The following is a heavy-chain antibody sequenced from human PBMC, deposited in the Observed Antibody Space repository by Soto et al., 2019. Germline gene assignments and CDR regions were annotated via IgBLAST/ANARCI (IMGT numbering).Heavy chain of an antibody. CDR2: IWYDGSNK. D-gene: IGHD6-19*01. CDR3: ARDPAVAGTNQNWFDP. Sequence: GGSLRLSCAASGFTFSSYGMHWVRQAPGKGLEWVAVIWYDGSNKYYADSVKGRFTISRDNSKNTLYLQMNSLRAEDTAVYYCARDPAVAGTNQNWFDPWGQGTLVTVSS. V-gene: IGHV3-33*01. CDR1: GFTFSSYG. J-gene: IGHJ5*02.